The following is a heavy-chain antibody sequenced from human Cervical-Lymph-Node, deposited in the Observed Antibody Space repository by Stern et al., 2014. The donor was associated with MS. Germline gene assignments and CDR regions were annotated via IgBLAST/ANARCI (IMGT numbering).Heavy chain of an antibody. CDR2: IRSKGNSYAT. V-gene: IGHV3-73*01. Sequence: EVQLVESGGGLVQPGGSLKLTCAASGFNFSGSAMHWVRQAPGKGLEWVGRIRSKGNSYATVYGASVKGRFTISRDDSKNTAYLQMNSLKTEDTAVYYCTRLEDTAIYGMDVWGQGTTVIVSS. CDR3: TRLEDTAIYGMDV. D-gene: IGHD5-18*01. CDR1: GFNFSGSA. J-gene: IGHJ6*02.